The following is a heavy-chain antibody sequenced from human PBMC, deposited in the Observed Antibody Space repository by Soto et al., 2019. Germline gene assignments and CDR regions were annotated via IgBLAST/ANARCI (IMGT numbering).Heavy chain of an antibody. J-gene: IGHJ4*02. CDR2: IYYSGST. D-gene: IGHD6-13*01. CDR1: GGSISSGGYY. V-gene: IGHV4-31*03. CDR3: ARGVAAAHFDY. Sequence: QVQLQESGPGLVKPSQTLSLTCTVSGGSISSGGYYWSWIRQHPGKGLEWIGYIYYSGSTYYNPSLKSRITISVATSKNQFSPKLTSVTAADTAVYYCARGVAAAHFDYWGQGTLVTVSS.